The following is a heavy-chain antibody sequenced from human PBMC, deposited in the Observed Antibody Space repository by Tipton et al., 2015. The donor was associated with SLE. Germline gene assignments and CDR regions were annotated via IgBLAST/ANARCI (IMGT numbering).Heavy chain of an antibody. CDR3: ARGGYFDSGGFYPFHYYATDV. Sequence: TLSLTCAVSGASISNYYWSWLRQTPGKGLEWIGYIFYYGTTNYNPSLKSRVTISLDPSKSQFSLKLSSVTAADTAVYYCARGGYFDSGGFYPFHYYATDVWGRGTTVTVSS. J-gene: IGHJ6*02. CDR2: IFYYGTT. D-gene: IGHD3-22*01. V-gene: IGHV4-59*01. CDR1: GASISNYY.